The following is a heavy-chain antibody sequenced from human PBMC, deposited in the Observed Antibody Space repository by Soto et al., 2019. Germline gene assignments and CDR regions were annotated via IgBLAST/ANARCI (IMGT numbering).Heavy chain of an antibody. V-gene: IGHV4-59*01. CDR2: IYYGGT. CDR1: GGSISSYY. J-gene: IGHJ3*02. D-gene: IGHD3-22*01. Sequence: QVQLQESGPGLVKPSETLSLTCSVSGGSISSYYWSWIRQPPGKGLEWIAYIYYGGTTYNPSLKIRVSISLNTSQHQFSLKLGSVTAAYKAVYYCAGTDDGYGPNSGGYAFDIWGQGTMVTVSS. CDR3: AGTDDGYGPNSGGYAFDI.